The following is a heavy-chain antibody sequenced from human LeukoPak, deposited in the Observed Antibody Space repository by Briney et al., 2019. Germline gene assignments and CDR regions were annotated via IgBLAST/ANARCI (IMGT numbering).Heavy chain of an antibody. CDR3: TIWGSYRRASDY. D-gene: IGHD3-16*02. CDR2: MNPNSGNT. V-gene: IGHV1-8*01. CDR1: GYTFTSYD. Sequence: ASVKVSCKASGYTFTSYDINWVRQATGQGLEWMGWMNPNSGNTGYAQKFQGRVTMTRNTSISTAYMELSSLRTEDTAVYYCTIWGSYRRASDYWGQGTLVTVSS. J-gene: IGHJ4*02.